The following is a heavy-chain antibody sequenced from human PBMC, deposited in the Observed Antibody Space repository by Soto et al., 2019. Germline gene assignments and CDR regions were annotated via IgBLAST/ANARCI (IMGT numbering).Heavy chain of an antibody. J-gene: IGHJ5*02. CDR3: AKGSDSGYSSSWYRAYNWFDP. CDR2: ISGSGGST. Sequence: GGALRLSRAASGFTFSSYGMHWVRQGPGKGLGWVSAISGSGGSTYYAGSVKGRFTISRDNSKNTLYLQMNSLRAEDTAVYYCAKGSDSGYSSSWYRAYNWFDPWGQGTLVTVSS. D-gene: IGHD6-13*01. CDR1: GFTFSSYG. V-gene: IGHV3-23*01.